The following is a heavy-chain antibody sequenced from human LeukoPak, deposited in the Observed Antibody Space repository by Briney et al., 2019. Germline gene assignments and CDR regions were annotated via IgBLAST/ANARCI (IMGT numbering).Heavy chain of an antibody. Sequence: SETLSLTCAVYGGSFSGYYWSWIRQPPGKGLEWIGEINHSGSTNCNPSLKSRVTISVDTSKNQFSLKLSSVTAADTAVYYCARAADYYDSSGYYPLDYWGQGTLVTVSS. CDR1: GGSFSGYY. CDR3: ARAADYYDSSGYYPLDY. CDR2: INHSGST. D-gene: IGHD3-22*01. J-gene: IGHJ4*02. V-gene: IGHV4-34*01.